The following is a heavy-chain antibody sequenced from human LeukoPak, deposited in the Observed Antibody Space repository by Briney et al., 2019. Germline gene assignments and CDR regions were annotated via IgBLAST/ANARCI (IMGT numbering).Heavy chain of an antibody. CDR2: IYYSGST. V-gene: IGHV4-31*03. Sequence: SETLSLTCTVSGGSISSGGYYWSWIRQHPGKGLEWIGYIYYSGSTYCNPSLKSRITISIDTSKNQFSLKLSSVTAADTAVYYCARGLLWFGEFRYFDYWGQGTLVTVSS. J-gene: IGHJ4*02. CDR1: GGSISSGGYY. D-gene: IGHD3-10*01. CDR3: ARGLLWFGEFRYFDY.